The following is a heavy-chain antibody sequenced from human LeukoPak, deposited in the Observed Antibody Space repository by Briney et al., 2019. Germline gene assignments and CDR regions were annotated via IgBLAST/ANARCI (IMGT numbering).Heavy chain of an antibody. D-gene: IGHD1-26*01. CDR2: ISGSGGST. CDR1: GFTFSSYA. CDR3: AKDSGSYLSGGDAFDI. V-gene: IGHV3-23*01. Sequence: GGSLRLSCAASGFTFSSYAMSWVRQAPGKGLEWVSAISGSGGSTYYADSVKGRFTISRDNSKNTLYLQMNSLRAEDTAVYYCAKDSGSYLSGGDAFDIWGQGTMVTVSS. J-gene: IGHJ3*02.